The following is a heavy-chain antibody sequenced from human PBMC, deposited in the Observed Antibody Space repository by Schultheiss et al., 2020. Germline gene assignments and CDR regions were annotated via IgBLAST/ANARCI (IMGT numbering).Heavy chain of an antibody. CDR3: ARAWGLRHPYGSGSYYQY. J-gene: IGHJ4*02. CDR2: ISYSGKTLYNPSLKSGRT. Sequence: SETLSLTCNVSGDSISTSTYYWGWIRQPPGKGLEWIGSISYSGKTLYNPSLKSGRTFYNPSLKSRVTISVDASKNQFSLKVSSVTAADTAVYYCARAWGLRHPYGSGSYYQYWGQGTLVNVSS. CDR1: GDSISTSTYY. D-gene: IGHD3-10*01. V-gene: IGHV4-39*01.